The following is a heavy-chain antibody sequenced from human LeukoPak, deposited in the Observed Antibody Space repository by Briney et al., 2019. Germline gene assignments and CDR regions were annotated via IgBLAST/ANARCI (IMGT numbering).Heavy chain of an antibody. V-gene: IGHV3-23*01. CDR2: IRGSGDTS. D-gene: IGHD6-13*01. J-gene: IGHJ4*02. CDR3: AKGVGSSWLRSLGFDS. CDR1: GFTFSSYA. Sequence: PGGSLRLSCAASGFTFSSYAMNWVRRAPGRGLEWVSAIRGSGDTSYYADSVKGRFTISRDNSKNTLYLQLKSLSAEDTAVYYCAKGVGSSWLRSLGFDSWGQGTLVTVSS.